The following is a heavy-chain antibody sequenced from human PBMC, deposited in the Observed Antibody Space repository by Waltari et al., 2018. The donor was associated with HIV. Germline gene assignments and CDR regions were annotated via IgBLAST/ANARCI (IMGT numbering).Heavy chain of an antibody. CDR1: GYTFTSYY. V-gene: IGHV1-46*01. J-gene: IGHJ4*02. CDR3: AREGNSLSVGPLFDY. D-gene: IGHD2-21*01. Sequence: QVQLVQSGAEVKKPGASVKVSCKASGYTFTSYYMHWVRQAPGQGLEWMGIINPSGGSTSYAQKFQGRVTMTRDTSTSTVYMELSSLRSEDTAVYYCAREGNSLSVGPLFDYWGQGTLVTVSS. CDR2: INPSGGST.